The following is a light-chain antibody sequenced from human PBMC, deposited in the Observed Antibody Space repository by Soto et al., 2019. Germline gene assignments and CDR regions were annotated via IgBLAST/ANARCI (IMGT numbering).Light chain of an antibody. CDR1: QSVSTY. J-gene: IGKJ4*01. CDR3: HEGSTLLT. CDR2: AAS. V-gene: IGKV1-39*01. Sequence: DIQITQSPSSLSTSVGDRVTITCRTSQSVSTYLNWYQQRPGKAPKLLIYAASSLESGVPSRFSGSGSGTYFTLSISSLQPEDFATYYCHEGSTLLTFGGGTRVEIK.